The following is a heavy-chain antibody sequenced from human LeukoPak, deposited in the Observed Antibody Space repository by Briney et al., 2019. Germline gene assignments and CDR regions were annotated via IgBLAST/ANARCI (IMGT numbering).Heavy chain of an antibody. V-gene: IGHV3-53*01. Sequence: GGSLRLSCAASGFTVSSTYMSWVRQTPGRGLEWVSVIYSGGKVYYIDSVKGRFTISRDNSKNTLYLQMNSLRAEDTAVYYCAKKSVGSPGLGYSSSWYDYWGQGTLVTVSS. CDR1: GFTVSSTY. CDR2: IYSGGKV. CDR3: AKKSVGSPGLGYSSSWYDY. J-gene: IGHJ4*02. D-gene: IGHD6-13*01.